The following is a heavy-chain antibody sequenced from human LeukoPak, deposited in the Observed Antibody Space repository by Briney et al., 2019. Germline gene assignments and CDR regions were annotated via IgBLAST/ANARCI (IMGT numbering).Heavy chain of an antibody. Sequence: PSETLSLTCAVYGGSFSGYYWSWVRQPPGKGLEWIGSIYYSGSTYYNPSLKSRVTISVDTSKNQFSLKLSSVTAADTAVYYCARETSLRFLEWRDYFDYWGQGTLVTVSS. CDR3: ARETSLRFLEWRDYFDY. D-gene: IGHD3-3*01. J-gene: IGHJ4*02. V-gene: IGHV4-34*01. CDR2: IYYSGST. CDR1: GGSFSGYY.